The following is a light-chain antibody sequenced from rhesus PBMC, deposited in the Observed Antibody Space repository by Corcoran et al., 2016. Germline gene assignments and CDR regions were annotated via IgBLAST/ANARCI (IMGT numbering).Light chain of an antibody. Sequence: DIQMTQSPSSLSASVGDRVTITCRASENVNNYLNWYQTKPGKAPKLLVYKASTLQRGVPSRFSGSGSGTDYTFTISSLKPEDVATYYCQHGYGTLTFGGETKVGLK. J-gene: IGKJ4*01. CDR1: ENVNNY. CDR2: KAS. V-gene: IGKV1-74*01. CDR3: QHGYGTLT.